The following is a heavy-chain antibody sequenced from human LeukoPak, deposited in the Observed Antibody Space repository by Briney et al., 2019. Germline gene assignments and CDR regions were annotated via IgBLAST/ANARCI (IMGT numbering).Heavy chain of an antibody. Sequence: PGRSLRLSCAASGFTFSSYGMHWVRQAPGKGLEWVAVISYDGSNKYYADSVKGRFTISRDNSKNTLYLQMNSLRAEDTAVYYCAKDGPSPYYYYGMDVWGQGTTVTVSS. CDR1: GFTFSSYG. V-gene: IGHV3-30*18. CDR2: ISYDGSNK. J-gene: IGHJ6*02. CDR3: AKDGPSPYYYYGMDV.